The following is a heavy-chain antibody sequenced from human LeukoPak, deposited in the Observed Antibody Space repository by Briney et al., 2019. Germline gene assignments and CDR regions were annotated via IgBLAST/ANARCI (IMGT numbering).Heavy chain of an antibody. Sequence: GGSLRLSCSASGFTFSSYAMHWVRQAPGKGLEYVSAISSNGGSTYYADSVKGRFTISRDNSKNTLYLQMSSLRAEDTAVYYCVKSRLDEWESSPSDYWGQGTLVTVSS. J-gene: IGHJ4*02. V-gene: IGHV3-64D*06. CDR1: GFTFSSYA. CDR3: VKSRLDEWESSPSDY. D-gene: IGHD2-2*01. CDR2: ISSNGGST.